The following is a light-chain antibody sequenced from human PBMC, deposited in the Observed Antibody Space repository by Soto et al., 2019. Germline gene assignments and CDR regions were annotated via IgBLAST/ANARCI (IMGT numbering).Light chain of an antibody. Sequence: EILLTQSPSTLSLSPGEGVTLSCKASQSVTVNSLAWYQQKPGQAPRLLIYDASNRATGIPARFSGSGSGTDFTLTISSLEPEGFAVYYCQQRSSWPPTFGQGTRLEIK. J-gene: IGKJ5*01. CDR3: QQRSSWPPT. CDR1: QSVTVN. CDR2: DAS. V-gene: IGKV3-11*01.